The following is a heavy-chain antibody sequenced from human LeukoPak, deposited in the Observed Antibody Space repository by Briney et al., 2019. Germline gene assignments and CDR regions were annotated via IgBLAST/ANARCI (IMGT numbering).Heavy chain of an antibody. CDR1: GGTFSSYA. J-gene: IGHJ4*02. CDR2: IIPTLGIA. CDR3: AREAATNFDY. D-gene: IGHD6-25*01. V-gene: IGHV1-69*04. Sequence: GASVKVSCKASGGTFSSYAISWVRQAPGQGLEWMGRIIPTLGIANYAQKFQGRVTITADKSTSTAYMELSSLRSEDTAVYYCAREAATNFDYWGQGTLVTVSS.